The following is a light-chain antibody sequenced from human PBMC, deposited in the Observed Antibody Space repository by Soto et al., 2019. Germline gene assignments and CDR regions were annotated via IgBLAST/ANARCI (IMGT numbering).Light chain of an antibody. V-gene: IGKV1-5*03. Sequence: DIQRTQSPSTLAASVGERVTITCRDSQSIDTWLAWYQQKQGKAPKVXIYKASTLESGVRSRFSGRGSGTEFTLTISSLQPEDFATDYCQQSYSAPLTFGGGTKVDNK. CDR2: KAS. CDR3: QQSYSAPLT. CDR1: QSIDTW. J-gene: IGKJ4*01.